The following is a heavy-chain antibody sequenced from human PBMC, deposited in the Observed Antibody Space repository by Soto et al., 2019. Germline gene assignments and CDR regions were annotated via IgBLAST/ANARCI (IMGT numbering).Heavy chain of an antibody. J-gene: IGHJ5*01. V-gene: IGHV3-74*01. CDR1: GFTFSDEG. CDR3: ARAAQKPSDS. Sequence: GGSLRLSCATSGFTFSDEGMHWVRQVPGKGLVWVSRINKDGSYKNYADFVEGRFTISRDDAKSELYLHMDRLRAEDTAVYYCARAAQKPSDSLGHGALVTVSS. CDR2: INKDGSYK.